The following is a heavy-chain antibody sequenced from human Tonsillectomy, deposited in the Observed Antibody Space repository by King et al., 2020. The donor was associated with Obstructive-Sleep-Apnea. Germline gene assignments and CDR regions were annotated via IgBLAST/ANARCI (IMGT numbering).Heavy chain of an antibody. CDR2: IKEDGSEK. V-gene: IGHV3-7*01. J-gene: IGHJ5*02. D-gene: IGHD6-13*01. CDR1: GFTFSSYW. CDR3: AREGDSSRWFDP. Sequence: VQLVESGGGLVQPGGSLRLSCAASGFTFSSYWMTWVRQAPGKGLEWVANIKEDGSEKCYVDSVKGRFTISRDNAKKSLYLQMNSLRAEDTAVYYCAREGDSSRWFDPWGQGTLVTVSS.